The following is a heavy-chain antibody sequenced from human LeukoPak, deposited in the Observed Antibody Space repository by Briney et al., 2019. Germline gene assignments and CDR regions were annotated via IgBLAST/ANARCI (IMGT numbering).Heavy chain of an antibody. CDR3: ARDSAWSDYFDY. V-gene: IGHV3-21*01. Sequence: GGSLRLYCATSGFTFSSNAMRWFRQAPGKGLEWVSCITSSSRYMYYADSVKGRFTISRDNAKNSLYLQMNSLRAEDTAVYYCARDSAWSDYFDYWGQGTLVTVSS. D-gene: IGHD6-19*01. CDR1: GFTFSSNA. J-gene: IGHJ4*02. CDR2: ITSSSRYM.